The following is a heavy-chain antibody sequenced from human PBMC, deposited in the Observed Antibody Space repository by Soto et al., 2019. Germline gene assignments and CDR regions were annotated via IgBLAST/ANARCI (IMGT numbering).Heavy chain of an antibody. Sequence: QMQLQASGPGLVKPSETLSLTCNVSGASVSNGYWSWIRQPPGKGLEWIGFMYFGGSFNYNPSLSGRVTISVETSKNQFSMKLTSVTASDTAVDFCARSYYDSTGLAVDPWGQGTLVTVSS. J-gene: IGHJ5*02. V-gene: IGHV4-59*02. CDR1: GASVSNGY. CDR3: ARSYYDSTGLAVDP. D-gene: IGHD3-22*01. CDR2: MYFGGSF.